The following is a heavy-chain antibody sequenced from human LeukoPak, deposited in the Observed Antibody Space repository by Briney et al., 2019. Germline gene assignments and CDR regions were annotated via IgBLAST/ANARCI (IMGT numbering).Heavy chain of an antibody. Sequence: GGSLRLSCAASGFTFSSYGMHWVRQAPGKGLEWVAVIWYDGSNKYYADSVKGRFTISRDNSKNTLYLQMNSLRAEDTAVYYCAKDPYDFWSGYYTGDNNWGQGTLVTVSS. CDR2: IWYDGSNK. CDR3: AKDPYDFWSGYYTGDNN. CDR1: GFTFSSYG. V-gene: IGHV3-33*06. J-gene: IGHJ4*02. D-gene: IGHD3-3*01.